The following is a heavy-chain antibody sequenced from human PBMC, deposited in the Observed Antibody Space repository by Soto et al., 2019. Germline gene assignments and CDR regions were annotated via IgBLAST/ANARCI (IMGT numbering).Heavy chain of an antibody. CDR1: GSSLSGHY. D-gene: IGHD4-17*01. CDR2: IYYSGST. Sequence: SETLSLSCTVSGSSLSGHYWSWMRQPPGKGLECIGYIYYSGSTNYNPSLKSRVTISVDTSKNQFSLKLSSVTAADTAVYYCASGYGGHLDYWGHGTLVTVSS. CDR3: ASGYGGHLDY. V-gene: IGHV4-59*08. J-gene: IGHJ4*01.